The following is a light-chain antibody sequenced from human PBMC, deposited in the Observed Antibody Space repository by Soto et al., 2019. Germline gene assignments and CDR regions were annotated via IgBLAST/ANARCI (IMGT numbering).Light chain of an antibody. CDR2: EVT. J-gene: IGLJ3*02. CDR1: SSDVGASNY. CDR3: SSFASSNTWV. V-gene: IGLV2-8*01. Sequence: QSALTQTPSASGSPGQAATISCTGTSSDVGASNYVSWYQQHAGKAPKLVIYEVTKRPSGVPDRFSGSKSANTASLTVSGLQAEDEADYYCSSFASSNTWVFGGGTKVTVL.